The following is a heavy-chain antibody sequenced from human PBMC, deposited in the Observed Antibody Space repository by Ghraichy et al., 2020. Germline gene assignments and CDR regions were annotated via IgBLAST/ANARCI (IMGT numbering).Heavy chain of an antibody. CDR1: GGSFSGYY. D-gene: IGHD6-13*01. Sequence: SETLSLTCAVYGGSFSGYYWSWIRQPPGKGLEWIGEINHSGSTNYNPSLKSRVTISVDTSKNQFSLKLSSVTAADTAVYYCARGRGAAAGYWDYWGQGTLVTVSS. CDR2: INHSGST. J-gene: IGHJ4*02. CDR3: ARGRGAAAGYWDY. V-gene: IGHV4-34*01.